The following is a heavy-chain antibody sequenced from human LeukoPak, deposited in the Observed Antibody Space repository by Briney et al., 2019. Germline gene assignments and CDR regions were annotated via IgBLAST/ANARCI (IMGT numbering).Heavy chain of an antibody. CDR1: GGSISSSSYY. J-gene: IGHJ4*02. CDR3: ARGQQLVTPFDY. Sequence: SETLSLTCTVSGGSISSSSYYWGWIRQPPGKGLEWIGSIYYSGSTYYNPSLKSRVTISVDTSKNQFSLKLSSVTAADTAVYYCARGQQLVTPFDYWGQGTLVTVSS. CDR2: IYYSGST. V-gene: IGHV4-39*01. D-gene: IGHD6-13*01.